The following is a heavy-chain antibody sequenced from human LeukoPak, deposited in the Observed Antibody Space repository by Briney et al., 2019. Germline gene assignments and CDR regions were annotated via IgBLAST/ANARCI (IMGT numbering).Heavy chain of an antibody. CDR2: IKQDGSEK. J-gene: IGHJ4*02. Sequence: GGSLRLSCAASGFTFSAYWMSWVRQAPGKGLEWVANIKQDGSEKYYVDSVKGRFTISRDNAKNSLYLQMNSLRAEDTAVYYCARARYSSSPLALRFFDYGGQGTLVTVSS. D-gene: IGHD6-6*01. V-gene: IGHV3-7*01. CDR1: GFTFSAYW. CDR3: ARARYSSSPLALRFFDY.